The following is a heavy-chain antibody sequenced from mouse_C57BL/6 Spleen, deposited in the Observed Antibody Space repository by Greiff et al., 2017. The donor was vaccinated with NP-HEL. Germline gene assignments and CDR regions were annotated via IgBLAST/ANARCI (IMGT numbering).Heavy chain of an antibody. CDR3: TRVPPGTWFAY. V-gene: IGHV14-4*01. J-gene: IGHJ3*01. D-gene: IGHD5-1*01. CDR2: IDPENGDT. Sequence: EVQLQQSGAELVRPGASVKLSCTASGFSIKDYYMHWVKQRPEQGLEWIGWIDPENGDTEYASKFQGKATITADTSSNTAYLQLSSLTSEDTAVYYCTRVPPGTWFAYWGQGTLVTVSA. CDR1: GFSIKDYY.